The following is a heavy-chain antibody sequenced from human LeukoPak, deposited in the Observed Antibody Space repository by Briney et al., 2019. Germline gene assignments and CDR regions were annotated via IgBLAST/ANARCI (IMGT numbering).Heavy chain of an antibody. V-gene: IGHV1-2*06. J-gene: IGHJ4*02. CDR3: VREITRATSYFDY. CDR2: IIPNNGGT. Sequence: ASVKVSCKASGYSFTGYYMHWVRQAPGQGLEWMGRIIPNNGGTNSAQKFQGRVTMTTDTSITTAYMELSRLRSDDTAIYYCVREITRATSYFDYRGQGTLVTVSS. CDR1: GYSFTGYY. D-gene: IGHD1-26*01.